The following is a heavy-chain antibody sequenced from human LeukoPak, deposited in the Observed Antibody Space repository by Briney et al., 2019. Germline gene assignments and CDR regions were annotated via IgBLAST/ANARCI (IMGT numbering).Heavy chain of an antibody. CDR3: ARGIGIAVAVYFDY. Sequence: GGSLRLSCAASGFTFSNYWVSWVRQAPGKGLEWVANIKQDGSEKYYVDSVKGRFTISRDNAKNSLYLQMNSLRAEDTAVYYCARGIGIAVAVYFDYWGQGTLVTVSS. J-gene: IGHJ4*02. CDR2: IKQDGSEK. D-gene: IGHD6-19*01. CDR1: GFTFSNYW. V-gene: IGHV3-7*01.